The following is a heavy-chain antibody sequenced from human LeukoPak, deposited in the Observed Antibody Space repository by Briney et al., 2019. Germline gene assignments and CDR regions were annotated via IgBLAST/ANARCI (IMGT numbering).Heavy chain of an antibody. CDR2: IYYSGST. D-gene: IGHD3-22*01. V-gene: IGHV4-39*01. J-gene: IGHJ5*02. Sequence: SETLSLTCTVSGDSISSSSYYWGWIRQPPGKGLEWIGSIYYSGSTYYNPSLKSRVTISVDASKNQFSLKLSSVTAADTAVYYCAAHPEDYYDSSGYYVTWGQGTLVTVSS. CDR3: AAHPEDYYDSSGYYVT. CDR1: GDSISSSSYY.